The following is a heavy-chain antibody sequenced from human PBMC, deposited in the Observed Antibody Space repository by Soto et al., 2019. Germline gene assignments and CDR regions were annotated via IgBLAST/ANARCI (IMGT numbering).Heavy chain of an antibody. CDR1: GGSIRSYY. V-gene: IGHV4-59*01. J-gene: IGHJ3*02. CDR2: IYYSGST. Sequence: QVQLQESGPGLVKPSETLSLTCTVSGGSIRSYYWSWIRQPPGKGLEWIGYIYYSGSTNYNPSLKSRDTISVDTSKNQFSLKLSSVTAADTAVYYCARVWGGAFDIWGQGTMVTVSS. D-gene: IGHD3-10*01. CDR3: ARVWGGAFDI.